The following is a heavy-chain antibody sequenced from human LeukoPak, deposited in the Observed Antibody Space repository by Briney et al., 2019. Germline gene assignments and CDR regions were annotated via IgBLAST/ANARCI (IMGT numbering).Heavy chain of an antibody. CDR1: GDRVSRDNTA. D-gene: IGHD1-20*01. J-gene: IGHJ4*02. CDR3: ARDEGALNW. V-gene: IGHV6-1*01. Sequence: SQTLSLTCAISGDRVSRDNTAWNWIRQSPSRGLEWLGRTYYKSKWYNDYALSVKSRITINPGTSKNHFSLQLNSVTPEDTAVYYCARDEGALNWWGQGTLVTVSS. CDR2: TYYKSKWYN.